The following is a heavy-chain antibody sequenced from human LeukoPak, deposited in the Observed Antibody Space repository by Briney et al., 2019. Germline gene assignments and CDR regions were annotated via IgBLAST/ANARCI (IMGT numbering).Heavy chain of an antibody. CDR2: ISYDGSNK. CDR3: ARDQGYCSGGSCRRYNWFDP. Sequence: GGSLRLSCAASGFTFSRSWMHWVRQAPGKGLEWVAVISYDGSNKYYADSVKGRFTISRDNSKNTLYLQMNSLRAEDTAVYYCARDQGYCSGGSCRRYNWFDPWGQGTLVAVSS. V-gene: IGHV3-30*03. J-gene: IGHJ5*02. D-gene: IGHD2-15*01. CDR1: GFTFSRSW.